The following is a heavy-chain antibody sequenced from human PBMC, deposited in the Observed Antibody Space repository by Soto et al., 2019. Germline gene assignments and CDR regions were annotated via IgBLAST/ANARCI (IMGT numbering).Heavy chain of an antibody. Sequence: SEILSLTCAVYGGSFSGYYWSWIRQPPGKGLEWIGEINHSGSTNYNPSLESRVTISVDTSKNQFSLKLSSVTAADTAVYYCARGATMIVVAPAVYYYGMDVWGQGTTVTVSS. D-gene: IGHD3-22*01. J-gene: IGHJ6*02. CDR3: ARGATMIVVAPAVYYYGMDV. V-gene: IGHV4-34*01. CDR2: INHSGST. CDR1: GGSFSGYY.